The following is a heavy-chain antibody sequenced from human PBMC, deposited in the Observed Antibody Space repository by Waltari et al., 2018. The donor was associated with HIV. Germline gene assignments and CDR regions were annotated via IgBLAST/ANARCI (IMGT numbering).Heavy chain of an antibody. D-gene: IGHD3-22*01. J-gene: IGHJ4*02. CDR3: ATDGRYYYDSSGSEYYFDY. Sequence: SGYTLTELSMHWVRQAPGKGLEWMGGFDPEDGETIYAQKFQGRVTMTEDTSTDTAYMELSSLRSEDTAVYYCATDGRYYYDSSGSEYYFDYWGQGTLVTVSS. V-gene: IGHV1-24*01. CDR2: FDPEDGET. CDR1: GYTLTELS.